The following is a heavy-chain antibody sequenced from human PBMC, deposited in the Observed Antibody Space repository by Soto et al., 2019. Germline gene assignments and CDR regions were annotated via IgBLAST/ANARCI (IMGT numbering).Heavy chain of an antibody. CDR2: ISSSGTYI. J-gene: IGHJ3*02. CDR1: GFTFSTYS. D-gene: IGHD1-1*01. Sequence: EVQLVESGGGLVKPGGSLRLSCAASGFTFSTYSLTWVRQAPGKGLEWVSSISSSGTYIFYADSVKGRFTISRDNAQNSLFLQMNSLRADDTAVYFCARDRARTTNDFDIWGQGTMVTVSS. CDR3: ARDRARTTNDFDI. V-gene: IGHV3-21*01.